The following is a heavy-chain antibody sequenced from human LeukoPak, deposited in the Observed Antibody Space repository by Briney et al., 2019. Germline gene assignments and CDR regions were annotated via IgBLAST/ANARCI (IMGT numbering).Heavy chain of an antibody. CDR1: GFTFSSYA. CDR2: ISGSGGST. Sequence: PGGSLRLSCAASGFTFSSYAMSWVRQAPGKGLEWVSAISGSGGSTYYADSVKGRFTISRDNSKNTLYLQMNSLRAEDTAVYYYAKGHYDYGDYYRLWGQGTLVTVSS. CDR3: AKGHYDYGDYYRL. D-gene: IGHD4-17*01. J-gene: IGHJ4*02. V-gene: IGHV3-23*01.